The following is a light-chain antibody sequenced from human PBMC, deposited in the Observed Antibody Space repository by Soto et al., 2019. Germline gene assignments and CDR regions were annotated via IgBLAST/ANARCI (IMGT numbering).Light chain of an antibody. CDR1: QTVGSY. V-gene: IGKV3-11*01. CDR2: ATS. J-gene: IGKJ1*01. CDR3: QPRSDWPPT. Sequence: DIVLTQSPATLSLSPGERATLSCRASQTVGSYLAWFRQTPGQAPRLLIYATSIRATGIPARFSGSGSGTDFTLTISSLEAEDFAVYSCQPRSDWPPTFGQGTK.